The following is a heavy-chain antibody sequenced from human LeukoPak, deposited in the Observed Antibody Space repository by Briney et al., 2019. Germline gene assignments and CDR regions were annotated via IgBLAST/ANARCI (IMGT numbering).Heavy chain of an antibody. CDR1: GFTFSTYG. J-gene: IGHJ4*02. CDR3: AKEFNRGLPDY. CDR2: ISYDGSNE. Sequence: GRSLRLSCAASGFTFSTYGMHWVRQAPGKGLEWVAVISYDGSNEYYADSVKGRFTISRDNSKNTLYLQMSSLRAEDTAVYYCAKEFNRGLPDYWGQGTLVTVP. V-gene: IGHV3-30*18. D-gene: IGHD2-21*01.